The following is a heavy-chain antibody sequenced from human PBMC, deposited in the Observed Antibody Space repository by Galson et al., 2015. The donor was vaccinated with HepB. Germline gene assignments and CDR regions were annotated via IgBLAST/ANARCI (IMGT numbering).Heavy chain of an antibody. CDR3: AVTEYSSGWHDAQGPLDY. Sequence: SVKVSCKASGGTFSSYTISWVRQAPGQGLEWMGRIIPILGIANYAQKFQGRVTITADKSTSTAYMELSSLRSEDTAVYYCAVTEYSSGWHDAQGPLDYWGQGTLVTVSS. D-gene: IGHD6-19*01. V-gene: IGHV1-69*02. J-gene: IGHJ4*02. CDR1: GGTFSSYT. CDR2: IIPILGIA.